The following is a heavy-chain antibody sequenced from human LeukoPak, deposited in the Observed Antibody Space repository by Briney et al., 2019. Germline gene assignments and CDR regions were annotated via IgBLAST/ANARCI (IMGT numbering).Heavy chain of an antibody. Sequence: GGSLGLSCAASGFTFSSYSMNWVRQAPGKGLEWVSSISSSSSYIYYADSVKGRFTISRDNAKNSPCLQMNSLRAEDTAVYYCARDRDTAMGIFDYWGQGTLVTVSS. CDR1: GFTFSSYS. CDR2: ISSSSSYI. CDR3: ARDRDTAMGIFDY. J-gene: IGHJ4*02. V-gene: IGHV3-21*01. D-gene: IGHD5-18*01.